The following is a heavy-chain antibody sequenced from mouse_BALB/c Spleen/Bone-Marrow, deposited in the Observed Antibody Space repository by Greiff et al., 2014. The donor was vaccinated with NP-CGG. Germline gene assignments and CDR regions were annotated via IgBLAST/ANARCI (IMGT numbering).Heavy chain of an antibody. D-gene: IGHD1-1*01. V-gene: IGHV1-69*02. J-gene: IGHJ2*01. Sequence: VQLQQSGAELVKPGASVKLSCKASGYTFTSYWMHWVKQRPGQGLEWIGEIDPSDSYTNYNQKFKGKATLTVDKSSSTAYMQLSSLTSEDSAVYYCARDSITTEVATDYWGQGTTLTVSS. CDR2: IDPSDSYT. CDR3: ARDSITTEVATDY. CDR1: GYTFTSYW.